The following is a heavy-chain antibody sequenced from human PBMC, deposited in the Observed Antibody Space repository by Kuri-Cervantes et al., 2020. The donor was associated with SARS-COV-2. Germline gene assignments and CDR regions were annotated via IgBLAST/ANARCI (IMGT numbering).Heavy chain of an antibody. J-gene: IGHJ1*01. CDR1: GFTFDDYA. CDR3: ATIAAAGEYYQH. Sequence: GESLKISCAASGFTFDDYAMHWVRQAPGKGLEWTSYISSTSSPIYYADSVQGRFTISRDSAKNSLFLQMNSLRAEDTAVYYCATIAAAGEYYQHWGQGTLVTVSS. D-gene: IGHD6-13*01. CDR2: ISSTSSPI. V-gene: IGHV3-48*04.